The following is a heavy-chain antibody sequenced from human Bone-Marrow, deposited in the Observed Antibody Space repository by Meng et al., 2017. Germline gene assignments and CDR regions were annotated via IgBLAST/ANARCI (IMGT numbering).Heavy chain of an antibody. CDR1: GGSISSGSYY. V-gene: IGHV4-61*02. J-gene: IGHJ6*02. CDR3: ARETPRLDDILTGYYPYYYYYGMDV. Sequence: LRLSCTVSGGSISSGSYYWSWIRQPAGKGLEWIGRIYTSGSTNYNPSLKSRVTISVDTSKNQFSLKLSPVTAADTAVYYCARETPRLDDILTGYYPYYYYYGMDVWGQGTTVTVSS. CDR2: IYTSGST. D-gene: IGHD3-9*01.